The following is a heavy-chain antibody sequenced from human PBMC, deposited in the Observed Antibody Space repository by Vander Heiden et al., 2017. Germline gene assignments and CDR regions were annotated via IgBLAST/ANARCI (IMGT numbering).Heavy chain of an antibody. CDR3: AREYGSGSYRPTSPPDY. J-gene: IGHJ4*02. CDR1: GFTFSSYS. Sequence: EVQLVESGGGLVQPGGSLRLSCAASGFTFSSYSMNWVRQAPGKGLEWVSYISSSSSTIDDADSVKGRFTISRDNAKNSLYLQMNSLRDEDTAVYYCAREYGSGSYRPTSPPDYWGQGTLVTVSS. V-gene: IGHV3-48*02. CDR2: ISSSSSTI. D-gene: IGHD3-10*01.